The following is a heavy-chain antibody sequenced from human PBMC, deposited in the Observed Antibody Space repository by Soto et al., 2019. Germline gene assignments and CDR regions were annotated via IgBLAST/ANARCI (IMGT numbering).Heavy chain of an antibody. CDR2: INAANGDT. J-gene: IGHJ5*02. Sequence: ASVKVSCKASGYTFTSYGIHWVRQAPGQRLEWMGWINAANGDTKYSPKFQGKVTITRDTSASTAYMELSSLRSEDTAAYYCVRRHVSATGIDWFDPWGQGTLVTVSS. V-gene: IGHV1-3*01. D-gene: IGHD6-13*01. CDR3: VRRHVSATGIDWFDP. CDR1: GYTFTSYG.